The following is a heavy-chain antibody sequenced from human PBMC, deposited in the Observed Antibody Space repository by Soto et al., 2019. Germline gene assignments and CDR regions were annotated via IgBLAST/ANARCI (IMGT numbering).Heavy chain of an antibody. D-gene: IGHD3-9*01. Sequence: HPGGSLRLSCAASGFTFSSYAMSWVRQAPGKGLEWVSAISGSGGSTYYADSVKGRFTISRDNSKNTLYLQMNSLRAEDTAVYYCAKGEYYDILTGYPGPSNYFDYWGQGTLVTVSS. J-gene: IGHJ4*02. CDR1: GFTFSSYA. CDR2: ISGSGGST. V-gene: IGHV3-23*01. CDR3: AKGEYYDILTGYPGPSNYFDY.